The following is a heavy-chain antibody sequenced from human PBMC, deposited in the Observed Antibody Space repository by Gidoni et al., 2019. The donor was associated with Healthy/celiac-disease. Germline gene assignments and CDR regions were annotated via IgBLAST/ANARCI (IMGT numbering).Heavy chain of an antibody. CDR1: GGSFSGYY. D-gene: IGHD2-8*01. J-gene: IGHJ4*02. CDR2: INHSGST. V-gene: IGHV4-34*01. CDR3: ARKCTNGVCPFDY. Sequence: QVQLQQWGAGLLKPSEPLSLTFAVYGGSFSGYYWSWIRQPPGKGLGWIGEINHSGSTNYNPSLKSRVTISVDTSKNQFSLKLSSVTAADTAVYYCARKCTNGVCPFDYWGQGTLVTVSS.